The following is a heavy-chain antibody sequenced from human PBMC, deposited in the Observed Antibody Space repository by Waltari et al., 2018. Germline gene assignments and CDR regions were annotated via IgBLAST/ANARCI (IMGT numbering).Heavy chain of an antibody. D-gene: IGHD3-3*01. J-gene: IGHJ3*02. Sequence: QVQLQESGPGLVKPSQTLSLTCTVSGGSISSGDYYWSWLRQPPGQDLEWIGYIYYSGSTYYNPSLKSRVTISVDTSKNQFSLKLSSVTAADTAVYYCARGIGVLRFLEWLSPRYAFDIWGQGTMVTVSS. CDR1: GGSISSGDYY. V-gene: IGHV4-30-4*08. CDR3: ARGIGVLRFLEWLSPRYAFDI. CDR2: IYYSGST.